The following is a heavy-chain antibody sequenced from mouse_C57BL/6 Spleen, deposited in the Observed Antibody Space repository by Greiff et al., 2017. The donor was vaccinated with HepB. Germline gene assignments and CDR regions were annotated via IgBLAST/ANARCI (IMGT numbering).Heavy chain of an antibody. V-gene: IGHV1-69*01. J-gene: IGHJ4*01. Sequence: QVQLQQPGAELVMPGASVKLSCKASGYTFTSYWMHWVKQRPGQGLEWIGEIDPSDSYTNYNQKFKGKATLTVDKSSSTAYMQLSSLTSEDSAVYYCASRDGYYGAMDYWGQGTSVTVSS. CDR3: ASRDGYYGAMDY. CDR1: GYTFTSYW. CDR2: IDPSDSYT. D-gene: IGHD2-3*01.